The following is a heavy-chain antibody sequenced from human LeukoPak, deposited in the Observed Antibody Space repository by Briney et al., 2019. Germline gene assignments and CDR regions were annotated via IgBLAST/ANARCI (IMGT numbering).Heavy chain of an antibody. D-gene: IGHD2-21*02. CDR3: AKDRLLNCRGDCYIFDY. V-gene: IGHV3-23*01. CDR2: ISGSGDST. J-gene: IGHJ4*02. Sequence: GGSLRLSCVASGFTLRSYVMNWVRQTPGKGLEWVSSISGSGDSTFYADSVKGRFSISRDNSKNTLYLQANGLRTEDTAVYYCAKDRLLNCRGDCYIFDYWGQGTVVTVSS. CDR1: GFTLRSYV.